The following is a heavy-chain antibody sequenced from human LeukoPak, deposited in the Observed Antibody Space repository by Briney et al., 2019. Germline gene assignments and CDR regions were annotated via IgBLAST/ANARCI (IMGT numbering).Heavy chain of an antibody. CDR1: GFTLRDYS. V-gene: IGHV3-48*01. CDR3: ARDYKYAFDN. J-gene: IGHJ4*02. D-gene: IGHD5-24*01. CDR2: IGIDSGNT. Sequence: PGGSLRLSCAGSGFTLRDYSMIWVRQAPGKGLGWISYIGIDSGNTNYADSVKGRFTISGDKAKNSLYLQMNSLRVEDTAVYYCARDYKYAFDNWGQGTLVTVSS.